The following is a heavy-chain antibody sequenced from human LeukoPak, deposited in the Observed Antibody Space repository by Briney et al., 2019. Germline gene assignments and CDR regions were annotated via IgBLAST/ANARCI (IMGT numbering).Heavy chain of an antibody. Sequence: GGSLRLSRAASGFTFSSYSMNWVRQAPGKALEWVTPITSNSSYIYCAESAKGRFTISRDNAKNSLYLQMNSLRAEDTAVCYCARDLYIRASMFDPWGQGTLVTVSS. J-gene: IGHJ5*02. D-gene: IGHD6-13*01. CDR2: ITSNSSYI. V-gene: IGHV3-21*01. CDR1: GFTFSSYS. CDR3: ARDLYIRASMFDP.